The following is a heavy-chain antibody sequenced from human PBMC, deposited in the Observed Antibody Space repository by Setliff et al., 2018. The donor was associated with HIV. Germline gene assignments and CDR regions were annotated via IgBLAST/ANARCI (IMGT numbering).Heavy chain of an antibody. CDR2: ISSSSNSI. D-gene: IGHD6-13*01. CDR3: ARESAGAAAGVSWFDP. Sequence: GESLKISCGASGFTFSSYTMHWVRQAPGKGLEWVSSISSSSNSIYYTDSVKGRFTISSDNAKNSLYLQMNSLRAEDTAVYYCARESAGAAAGVSWFDPWGQGTLVTVSS. V-gene: IGHV3-21*01. CDR1: GFTFSSYT. J-gene: IGHJ5*02.